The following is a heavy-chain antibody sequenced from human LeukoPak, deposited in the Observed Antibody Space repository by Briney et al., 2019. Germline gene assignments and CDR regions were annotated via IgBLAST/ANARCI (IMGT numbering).Heavy chain of an antibody. V-gene: IGHV1-69*04. CDR3: AREGSSPTVSQCYFDY. J-gene: IGHJ4*02. Sequence: SVKVSCKASGGTFSSYAISWVRQAPGQGLEWMGRIIPILGIANYAQKFQGRVTITADKSTSTAYMELSSLRSEDTAVYYCAREGSSPTVSQCYFDYWGQGTLVTVSS. CDR1: GGTFSSYA. D-gene: IGHD6-13*01. CDR2: IIPILGIA.